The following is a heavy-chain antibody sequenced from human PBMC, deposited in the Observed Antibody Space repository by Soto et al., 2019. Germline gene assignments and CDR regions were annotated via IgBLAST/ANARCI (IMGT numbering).Heavy chain of an antibody. CDR2: ISAYNGNT. CDR1: GYTFTSCG. Sequence: ASVKVSCKASGYTFTSCGISGVRQAPGQGLEWMGWISAYNGNTNYAQKLQGRVTMTTDTSTSTAYMELRSLRSDDTAVYYCARHKIVVVTGAFDIWGQGTMVTVSS. V-gene: IGHV1-18*04. J-gene: IGHJ3*02. D-gene: IGHD3-22*01. CDR3: ARHKIVVVTGAFDI.